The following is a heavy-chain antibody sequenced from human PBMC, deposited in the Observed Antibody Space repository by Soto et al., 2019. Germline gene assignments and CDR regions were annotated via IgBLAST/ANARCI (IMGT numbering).Heavy chain of an antibody. CDR1: GYTLIMYY. CDR2: INPSGGST. J-gene: IGHJ4*02. V-gene: IGHV1-46*01. Sequence: ASVKVSCKASGYTLIMYYIHCMRQAPEKGLEWMGLINPSGGSTTYAQKFQGRVTMTRDTSTSTVYMDLSSLKSEDTAVYYRARSPYSSGYYYAIDYWXQGTQVTVSS. D-gene: IGHD3-22*01. CDR3: ARSPYSSGYYYAIDY.